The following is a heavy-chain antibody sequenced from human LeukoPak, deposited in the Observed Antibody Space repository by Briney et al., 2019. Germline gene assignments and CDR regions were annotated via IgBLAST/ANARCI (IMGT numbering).Heavy chain of an antibody. Sequence: GGSLRLSCAASGFTFSSYAMNWVPQAPGKGLEWVSVISGSGGSTYYADSVKGRFTISRDNSKNTLYLQMNSLRAEDTAVYYCAKACSRGAFVMWGQGTMVTVSS. CDR3: AKACSRGAFVM. CDR2: ISGSGGST. V-gene: IGHV3-23*01. J-gene: IGHJ3*02. CDR1: GFTFSSYA. D-gene: IGHD2-15*01.